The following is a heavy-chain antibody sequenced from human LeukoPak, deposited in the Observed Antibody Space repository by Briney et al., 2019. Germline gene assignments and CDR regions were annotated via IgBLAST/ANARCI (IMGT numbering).Heavy chain of an antibody. Sequence: SETLSLTCTVSGASISGYYWSWIRQPPGKGLEWIGYIYYSGSTYYNPSLKSRVTISVDTSKNQFSLKLSSVTAADTAVYYCASRLSSGLDYWGQGTLVTVSS. V-gene: IGHV4-59*06. D-gene: IGHD3-22*01. CDR1: GASISGYY. J-gene: IGHJ4*02. CDR3: ASRLSSGLDY. CDR2: IYYSGST.